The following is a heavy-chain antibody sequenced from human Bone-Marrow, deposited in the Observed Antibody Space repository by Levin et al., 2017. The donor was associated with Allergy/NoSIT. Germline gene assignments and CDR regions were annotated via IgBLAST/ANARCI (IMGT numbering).Heavy chain of an antibody. CDR1: GFSFSSYT. CDR3: ARGGGSQKGGLDV. D-gene: IGHD3-10*01. CDR2: IRSAGTYI. Sequence: GGSLRLSCVASGFSFSSYTMHWVRQAPGKGLEWVSSIRSAGTYIHYADSVKGRFTISRDNANNSVSLEMSSLRAEDTALYYCARGGGSQKGGLDVWGQGTTVTVSS. J-gene: IGHJ6*02. V-gene: IGHV3-21*01.